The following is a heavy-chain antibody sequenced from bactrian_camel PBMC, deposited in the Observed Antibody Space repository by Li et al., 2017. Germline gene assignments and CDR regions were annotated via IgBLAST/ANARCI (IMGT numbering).Heavy chain of an antibody. V-gene: IGHV3S53*01. D-gene: IGHD1*01. CDR2: IDSANST. J-gene: IGHJ4*01. Sequence: VQLVESGGGSAQAGGSLRLSCEASGDTYTICNMGWYRQPHGERRELVARIDSANSTEYMDSVKGRFTISQDNAKKTVYLQMNSLKPEVTAVYYCAADRAWCRTGGRVIDARGYNFWGRGTQVTVS. CDR3: AADRAWCRTGGRVIDARGYNF. CDR1: GDTYTICN.